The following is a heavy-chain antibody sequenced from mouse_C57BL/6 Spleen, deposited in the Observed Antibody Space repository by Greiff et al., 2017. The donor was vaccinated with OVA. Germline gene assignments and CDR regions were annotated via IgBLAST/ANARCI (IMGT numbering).Heavy chain of an antibody. Sequence: QVHVQQPGAELVKPGASVKLSCKASGYTFTSYWMQWVKQRPGQGLEWIGEIDPSDSYTNYNQKFKGKATLTVDTSSSTAYMQLSSLTSEDSAVYYCARYGRRREGVDDWGKGTTLTVSS. CDR2: IDPSDSYT. V-gene: IGHV1-50*01. CDR3: ARYGRRREGVDD. J-gene: IGHJ2*01. D-gene: IGHD1-1*01. CDR1: GYTFTSYW.